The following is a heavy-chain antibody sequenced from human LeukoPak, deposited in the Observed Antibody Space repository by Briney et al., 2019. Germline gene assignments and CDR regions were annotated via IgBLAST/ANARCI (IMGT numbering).Heavy chain of an antibody. D-gene: IGHD3-22*01. CDR2: INWNGGST. Sequence: PGGSLRLSCAASGFTFDDYGMSWVRQAPGKGLEWVSGINWNGGSTGYADSVKGRFTISRDNSKNTLYLQVNSLRAEDTAVYYCAALQYYYDSSGYYDPMDVWGKGTTVTVSS. J-gene: IGHJ6*03. CDR1: GFTFDDYG. CDR3: AALQYYYDSSGYYDPMDV. V-gene: IGHV3-20*04.